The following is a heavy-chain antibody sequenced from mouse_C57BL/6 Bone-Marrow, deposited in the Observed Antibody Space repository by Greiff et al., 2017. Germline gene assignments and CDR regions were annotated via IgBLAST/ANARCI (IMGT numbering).Heavy chain of an antibody. Sequence: LQQPGAELVKPGASVKLSCKASGYTFTNYWMHWVKQRPGQGLEWIGMMHPNGGSPDYNEKFRSEATLSVDKSSRTAYLELSSLPSEDSAVYYCARSYDYDDYTMDYGGQGTSVTVSS. D-gene: IGHD2-4*01. CDR1: GYTFTNYW. V-gene: IGHV1-64*01. CDR3: ARSYDYDDYTMDY. CDR2: MHPNGGSP. J-gene: IGHJ4*01.